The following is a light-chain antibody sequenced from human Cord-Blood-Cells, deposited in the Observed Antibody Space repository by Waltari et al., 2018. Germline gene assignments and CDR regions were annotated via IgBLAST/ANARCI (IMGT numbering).Light chain of an antibody. CDR2: DAS. CDR3: QQRSNWPPLFT. V-gene: IGKV3-11*01. CDR1: QSVSSY. Sequence: ELVLTQSQATLSLSPGERATLSCRASQSVSSYLAWYQQKPGQAPRLLIYDASNRATGIPARFSGSGSGTDFTLTISSLEPEDFAVYYCQQRSNWPPLFTFGPGTKVDIK. J-gene: IGKJ3*01.